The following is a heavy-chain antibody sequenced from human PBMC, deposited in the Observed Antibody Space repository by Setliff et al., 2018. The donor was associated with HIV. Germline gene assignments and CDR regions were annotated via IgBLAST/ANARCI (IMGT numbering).Heavy chain of an antibody. J-gene: IGHJ3*01. CDR1: GGSFSAYY. CDR2: INHSGSI. D-gene: IGHD5-18*01. Sequence: SETLSLTCAVYGGSFSAYYWSWIRQPPGKGLEWIGEINHSGSINYNPSLKTRVTIMVDTSKNQFSLKLGSVTAADTAVYYCAREWSYGAFDTFDVWGQGTMVTVSS. CDR3: AREWSYGAFDTFDV. V-gene: IGHV4-34*01.